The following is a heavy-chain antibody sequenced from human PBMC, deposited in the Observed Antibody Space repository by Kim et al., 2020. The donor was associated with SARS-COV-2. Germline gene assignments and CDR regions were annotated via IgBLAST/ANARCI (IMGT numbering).Heavy chain of an antibody. Sequence: KYAESGNGRFYISRDSPKNTLYLQMYSLRVEDTAVYYCARGTSHAFVRWGQGSLVTVSS. J-gene: IGHJ5*02. CDR3: ARGTSHAFVR. V-gene: IGHV3-11*06. D-gene: IGHD3-10*01.